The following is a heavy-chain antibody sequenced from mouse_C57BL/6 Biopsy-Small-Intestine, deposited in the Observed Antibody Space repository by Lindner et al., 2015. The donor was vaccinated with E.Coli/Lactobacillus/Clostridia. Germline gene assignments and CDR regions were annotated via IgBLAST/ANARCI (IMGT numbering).Heavy chain of an antibody. CDR3: AGASSGWRAWFAY. CDR2: IDPANGNT. J-gene: IGHJ3*01. V-gene: IGHV14-3*01. D-gene: IGHD3-1*01. Sequence: VQLQESGAELVRPGASVKLSCTVSGFNIKDDYMHWVKQRPEQGLEWIGRIDPANGNTKYAPKFQDKATITADTSSNTAYLQLSSLTSEDTAIYYCAGASSGWRAWFAYWGQGTLVTVSA. CDR1: GFNIKDDY.